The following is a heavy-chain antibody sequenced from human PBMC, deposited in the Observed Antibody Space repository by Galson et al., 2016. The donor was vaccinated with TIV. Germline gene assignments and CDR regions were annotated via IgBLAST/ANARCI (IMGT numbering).Heavy chain of an antibody. CDR3: ARGPAENY. Sequence: SCKASGATFSNYAISWVRQAPGQGLEWMGRIIPILNIANYAQEFQGRVTITADESTSTVYMELNSLRSDDTAVYYCARGPAENYWGQGTLVTVSS. CDR1: GATFSNYA. CDR2: IIPILNIA. J-gene: IGHJ4*02. V-gene: IGHV1-69*04.